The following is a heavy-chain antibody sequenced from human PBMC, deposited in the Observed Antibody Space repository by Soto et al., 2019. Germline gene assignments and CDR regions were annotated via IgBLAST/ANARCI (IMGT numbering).Heavy chain of an antibody. CDR2: ISNSGDST. CDR1: GFTFRNYA. J-gene: IGHJ4*02. D-gene: IGHD2-15*01. V-gene: IGHV3-23*01. Sequence: GGSLRLSCAASGFTFRNYAMSWLRQAPGKGLEWVSSISNSGDSTYYADSVKGQFTISRDDSKTTLYLELNSLRVEDTALYYCARDRLASVVIEGTFYWGQGTLVTVSS. CDR3: ARDRLASVVIEGTFY.